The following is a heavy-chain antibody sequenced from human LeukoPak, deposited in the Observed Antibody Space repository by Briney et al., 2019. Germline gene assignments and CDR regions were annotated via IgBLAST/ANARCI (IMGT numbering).Heavy chain of an antibody. D-gene: IGHD1-26*01. V-gene: IGHV4-39*05. CDR1: GGAICSSSYY. Sequence: PSGTPSLTCSVSGGAICSSSYYWGSIRQPPGKGLEWIGSLYYSGSTYYNPSLKSRVTISVDTSKNQSSLLLSSVTAADTAVYYCATSGTYRTRGKYWGQGTLVTVSS. CDR3: ATSGTYRTRGKY. CDR2: LYYSGST. J-gene: IGHJ4*02.